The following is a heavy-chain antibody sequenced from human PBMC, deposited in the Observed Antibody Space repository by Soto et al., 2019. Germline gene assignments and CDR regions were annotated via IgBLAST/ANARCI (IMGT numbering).Heavy chain of an antibody. CDR2: IYYSGST. Sequence: QVQLQESGPGLVKPSETLSLTCTVSGGSISSYYWSWIRQPTGKGLEWIGYIYYSGSTNYNPSLKSRVTISVDTCKNQFSLKLSSVTAADTAVYYCARARVDILTGYWSFDYWGQGTLVTVSS. V-gene: IGHV4-59*01. J-gene: IGHJ4*02. CDR1: GGSISSYY. D-gene: IGHD3-9*01. CDR3: ARARVDILTGYWSFDY.